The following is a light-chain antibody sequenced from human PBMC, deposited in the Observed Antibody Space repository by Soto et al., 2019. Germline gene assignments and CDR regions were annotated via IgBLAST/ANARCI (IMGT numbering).Light chain of an antibody. CDR3: RQYKSYPLT. Sequence: DIQMTQSPSTLSASVGDRVSITCRASQSISSWLAWYQQQPGKAPKVLIYKSSTLESGVPSRFSGSGSGTEFTLTISILQPDDFATYYCRQYKSYPLTFGGGTKVEIK. CDR1: QSISSW. J-gene: IGKJ4*01. V-gene: IGKV1-5*03. CDR2: KSS.